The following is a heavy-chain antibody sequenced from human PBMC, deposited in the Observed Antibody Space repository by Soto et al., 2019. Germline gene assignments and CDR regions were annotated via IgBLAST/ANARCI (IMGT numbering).Heavy chain of an antibody. J-gene: IGHJ4*02. D-gene: IGHD2-21*02. CDR2: IYYSGST. V-gene: IGHV4-39*01. Sequence: SSETLSLTCTVSGGSISSSSYYWGWIRQPPGKGLEWIGSIYYSGSTYYNPSLKSRVTISVDTSKNQFSLKLSSVTAADTAVYYCARLYCGGDCYSGTFDYWGQGTLVTVSS. CDR3: ARLYCGGDCYSGTFDY. CDR1: GGSISSSSYY.